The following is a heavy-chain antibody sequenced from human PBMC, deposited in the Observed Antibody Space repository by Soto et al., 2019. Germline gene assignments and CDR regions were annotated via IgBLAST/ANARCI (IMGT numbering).Heavy chain of an antibody. CDR2: IYYSGST. D-gene: IGHD1-26*01. CDR3: ASYGIVGATRYFDY. V-gene: IGHV4-59*01. J-gene: IGHJ4*02. Sequence: SETLSLTCTVSGGSISSYYWSWIRQPPGKGLEWIGYIYYSGSTNYNPSLKSRVTISVDTSKNQFSLKLSSVTAADTAVYYCASYGIVGATRYFDYWGQGTLVTVSS. CDR1: GGSISSYY.